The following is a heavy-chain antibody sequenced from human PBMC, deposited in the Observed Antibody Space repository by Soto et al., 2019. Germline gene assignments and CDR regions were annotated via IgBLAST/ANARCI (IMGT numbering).Heavy chain of an antibody. V-gene: IGHV3-9*01. CDR1: GFRFEDYA. CDR3: AKDHYGSAIYGMDV. Sequence: EVQLVESGGGLVQPGRSLRLSCAASGFRFEDYAMHWVRQAPGKGLEWVSGIAWTSDIIGYVDSVKGRFTISRDNGKNSLYLQMNSLRPEDTALYYCAKDHYGSAIYGMDVWGQGTTVTVSS. D-gene: IGHD3-10*01. J-gene: IGHJ6*02. CDR2: IAWTSDII.